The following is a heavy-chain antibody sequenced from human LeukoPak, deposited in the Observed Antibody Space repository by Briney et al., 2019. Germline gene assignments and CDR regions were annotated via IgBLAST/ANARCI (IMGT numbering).Heavy chain of an antibody. J-gene: IGHJ4*02. CDR2: IYSGGST. CDR3: AKGSNNYPDNFDY. CDR1: GLTVSKNY. D-gene: IGHD1-1*01. V-gene: IGHV3-53*01. Sequence: GGSLRLSCAASGLTVSKNYMSWVRQAPGKGLESVSVIYSGGSTYYAESVKGRCTISRDNSKKTLFLQMNSLRAEDTAVYYCAKGSNNYPDNFDYWGQGTLVTVSS.